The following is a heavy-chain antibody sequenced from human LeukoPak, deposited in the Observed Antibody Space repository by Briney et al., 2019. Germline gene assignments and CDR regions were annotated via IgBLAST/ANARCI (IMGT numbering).Heavy chain of an antibody. Sequence: PGGSPRLSCTASGFTFGDYAMSWVRQAPGKGLEWAGFIRSKAYGGTTEYAASVKGTFTISRDDSKSIAYLQMNSLKTEDTAVYYCTSSGWYLLGIAFDYWGQGTLVTVSS. CDR1: GFTFGDYA. CDR3: TSSGWYLLGIAFDY. J-gene: IGHJ4*02. D-gene: IGHD6-19*01. CDR2: IRSKAYGGTT. V-gene: IGHV3-49*04.